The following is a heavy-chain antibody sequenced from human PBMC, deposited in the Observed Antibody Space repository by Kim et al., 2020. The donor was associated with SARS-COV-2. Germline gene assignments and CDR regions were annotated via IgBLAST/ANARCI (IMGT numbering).Heavy chain of an antibody. D-gene: IGHD6-13*01. V-gene: IGHV3-15*01. J-gene: IGHJ6*02. CDR2: IKSKTDGGTT. Sequence: GGSLRLSCAASGFTFSNAWMSWVRQAPGKGLEWVGRIKSKTDGGTTDYAAPVKGRFTISRDDSKNTLYLQMNSLKTEDTAVYYCTTDWTPYGIAAAGTPYYYYYGMDVWGQGTTVTVSS. CDR3: TTDWTPYGIAAAGTPYYYYYGMDV. CDR1: GFTFSNAW.